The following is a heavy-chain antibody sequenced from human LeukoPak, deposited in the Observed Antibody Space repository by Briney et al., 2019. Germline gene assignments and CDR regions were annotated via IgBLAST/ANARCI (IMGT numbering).Heavy chain of an antibody. D-gene: IGHD2-2*01. Sequence: GGSLRLSCAASGFTISSYWMHWVRQGPGKGLVWVSRINSDGRNTGYADSVGGRFTISRDNAKNTLYLQMNSLRAGDTAVYYCVRADYCSSTTCHDWFDPWGQGTLVTVSS. J-gene: IGHJ5*02. V-gene: IGHV3-74*01. CDR1: GFTISSYW. CDR2: INSDGRNT. CDR3: VRADYCSSTTCHDWFDP.